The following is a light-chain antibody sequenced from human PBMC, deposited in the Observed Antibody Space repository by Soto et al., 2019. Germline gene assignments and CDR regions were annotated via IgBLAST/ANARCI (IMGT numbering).Light chain of an antibody. CDR1: SSNIGSNY. Sequence: QSVLIQPPSASGTPGQRVTISCSGSSSNIGSNYVYWYQQLPGTAPKLLIYRNNQRPSGVPDRFSGSKSGTSASLAISGLRSEDEADYYCAAWDDSLSGFYVFGTGTKLTVL. J-gene: IGLJ1*01. CDR2: RNN. CDR3: AAWDDSLSGFYV. V-gene: IGLV1-47*01.